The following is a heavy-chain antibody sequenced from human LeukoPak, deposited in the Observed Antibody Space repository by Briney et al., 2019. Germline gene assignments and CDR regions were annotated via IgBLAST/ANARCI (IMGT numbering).Heavy chain of an antibody. Sequence: GGSLRLSCAASGFTVSDNYMSWVRQPPGKGLEWVSFIYTGANTYYADSVKGRFTISRDNSKNTLYLQMNSLRAEDTAVYYCARDGIVGSPLFKFDYWGQGTLVTVSS. J-gene: IGHJ4*02. CDR1: GFTVSDNY. V-gene: IGHV3-53*05. CDR3: ARDGIVGSPLFKFDY. CDR2: IYTGANT. D-gene: IGHD1-26*01.